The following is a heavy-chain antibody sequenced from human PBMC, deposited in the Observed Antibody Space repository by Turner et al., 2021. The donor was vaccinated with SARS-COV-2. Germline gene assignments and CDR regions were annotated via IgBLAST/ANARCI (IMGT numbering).Heavy chain of an antibody. J-gene: IGHJ2*01. CDR2: MSYSEMT. V-gene: IGHV4-39*01. Sequence: QLQLEESGPGLVQASETLSLTCGVSGGPVTNSFYFWGWVRQAPGRGLEWIASMSYSEMTYHNPSLRSRVSISKDTSKNQFSLRLTSLTAADTAIYYCATKTHCGSDCYSKYFDLWGRGTPVTVAS. CDR3: ATKTHCGSDCYSKYFDL. D-gene: IGHD2-21*02. CDR1: GGPVTNSFYF.